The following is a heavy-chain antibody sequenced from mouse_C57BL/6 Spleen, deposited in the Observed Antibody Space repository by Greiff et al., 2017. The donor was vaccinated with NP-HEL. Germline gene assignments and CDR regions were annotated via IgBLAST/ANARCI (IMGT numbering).Heavy chain of an antibody. D-gene: IGHD3-3*01. CDR2: IYPGSGNT. V-gene: IGHV1-76*01. Sequence: QVQLQQSGAELVRPGASVKLSCKASGYTFTDYYINWVKQRPGQGLEWIARIYPGSGNTYYNEKFKGKATLTAEKSSSTAYMQLSSLTSEDSAVYFCAVGWFFYYAMDYWGQGTSVTVSS. J-gene: IGHJ4*01. CDR3: AVGWFFYYAMDY. CDR1: GYTFTDYY.